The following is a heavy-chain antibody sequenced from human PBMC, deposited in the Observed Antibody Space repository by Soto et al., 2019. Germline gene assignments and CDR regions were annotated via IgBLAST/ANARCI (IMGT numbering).Heavy chain of an antibody. CDR1: GFTFSSYW. CDR2: INSDGSST. CDR3: ARVPGATRAFDI. D-gene: IGHD1-26*01. V-gene: IGHV3-74*01. Sequence: GGSLRLSCAASGFTFSSYWMHWVRQAPGKGLVWVSRINSDGSSTSYADSVKGRFTISRDNAKNTLYLQMNRLRAEDTAVYYCARVPGATRAFDIWGQGTMVTVSS. J-gene: IGHJ3*02.